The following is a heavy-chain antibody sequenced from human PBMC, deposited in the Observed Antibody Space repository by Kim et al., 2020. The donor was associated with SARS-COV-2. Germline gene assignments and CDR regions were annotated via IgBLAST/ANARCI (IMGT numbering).Heavy chain of an antibody. J-gene: IGHJ4*02. CDR3: ARDSKYGYNGNIDY. V-gene: IGHV3-30*01. D-gene: IGHD5-12*01. Sequence: ADSVKGRFTISRNNSKNTLYLQMNSLRAEDTAVYYCARDSKYGYNGNIDYWGQGTLVTVSS.